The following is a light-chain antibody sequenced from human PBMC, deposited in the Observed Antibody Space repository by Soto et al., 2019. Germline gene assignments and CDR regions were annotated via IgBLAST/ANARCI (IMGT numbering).Light chain of an antibody. J-gene: IGLJ2*01. V-gene: IGLV8-61*01. Sequence: QTVVTQEPSFSVSPGGTVTLTCGLISGSVSASYYPNWYQQTPGQAPRALIYNTNIRSSGVPDRFSGSILGNKAALTITGAQADDESDYYCVLFMGGGIWAFGGGTQLTVL. CDR1: SGSVSASYY. CDR3: VLFMGGGIWA. CDR2: NTN.